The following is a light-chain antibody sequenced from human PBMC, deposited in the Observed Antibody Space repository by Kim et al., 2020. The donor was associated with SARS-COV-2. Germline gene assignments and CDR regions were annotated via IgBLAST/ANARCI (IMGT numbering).Light chain of an antibody. V-gene: IGKV1-5*03. CDR3: QQYNSYSPPT. Sequence: DIQMTQSPSTLSASVGDRVTITCRASQSISSWLAWYQQKPGKAPKLLIYKASSLESGVPSRFSGSGSGTEFTLTISSLQPDDFATYYCQQYNSYSPPTFGQGTKVDIK. J-gene: IGKJ1*01. CDR2: KAS. CDR1: QSISSW.